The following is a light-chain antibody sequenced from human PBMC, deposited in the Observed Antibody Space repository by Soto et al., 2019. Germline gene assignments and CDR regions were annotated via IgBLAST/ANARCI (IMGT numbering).Light chain of an antibody. Sequence: QSALTQPASVSGSPGQSITISCTGTSSDVGTYNLVSWYQYHPGKAPKLMIYEGSKRPSGVSNRFSGSKSGNTASLTISGLQAEDEADYYCCSYAGNSAWVFGGGTKVTVL. CDR2: EGS. CDR1: SSDVGTYNL. J-gene: IGLJ3*02. V-gene: IGLV2-23*01. CDR3: CSYAGNSAWV.